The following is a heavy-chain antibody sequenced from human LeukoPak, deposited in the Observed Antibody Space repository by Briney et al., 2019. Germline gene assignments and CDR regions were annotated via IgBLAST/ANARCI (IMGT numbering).Heavy chain of an antibody. CDR1: GFAFSGFE. J-gene: IGHJ5*02. Sequence: GGSLRLSCAAPGFAFSGFEMNWVRQTPGKGLEWISYISGSSSIIYYADSVKGRFTISRDNAKNSLYLQMNSLRAEDTAIYYCARDLYYGSGSYLSSWGQGTLVTVSS. V-gene: IGHV3-48*03. CDR3: ARDLYYGSGSYLSS. D-gene: IGHD3-10*01. CDR2: ISGSSSII.